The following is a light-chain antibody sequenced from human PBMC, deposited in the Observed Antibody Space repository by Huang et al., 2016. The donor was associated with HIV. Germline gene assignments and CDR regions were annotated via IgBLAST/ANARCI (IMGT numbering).Light chain of an antibody. J-gene: IGKJ1*01. CDR2: GAS. CDR1: QDIYNY. Sequence: DIQLTQSPSAMAASVGDRVIITCRATQDIYNYLAWFQQQPGKAPKRLIYGASSLQTGVPSRFSGSGSGTEFTLTINNRQPEDSATYFCLQHKNFHAPTFGQGTKVEIK. CDR3: LQHKNFHAPT. V-gene: IGKV1-17*03.